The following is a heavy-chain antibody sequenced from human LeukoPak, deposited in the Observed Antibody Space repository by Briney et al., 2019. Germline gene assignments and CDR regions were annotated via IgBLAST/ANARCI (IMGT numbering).Heavy chain of an antibody. J-gene: IGHJ4*02. V-gene: IGHV1-24*01. CDR1: GYTLTELS. CDR3: ATRKAYYYDSSGYYYFDY. D-gene: IGHD3-22*01. Sequence: ASVKVSCKVSGYTLTELSMHWVRRAPGKGLEWMGGFDPEDGETIYAQKFQGRVTMTEDTSTDTAYMELSSLRSEDTAVYYCATRKAYYYDSSGYYYFDYWGQGTLVTVSS. CDR2: FDPEDGET.